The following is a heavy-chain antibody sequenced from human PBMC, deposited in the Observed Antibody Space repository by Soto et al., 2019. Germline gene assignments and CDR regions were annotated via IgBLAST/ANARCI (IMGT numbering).Heavy chain of an antibody. CDR3: AKAHHSSGWYYYYGMDV. CDR2: INSRGGST. CDR1: GFTFSTYA. J-gene: IGHJ6*02. Sequence: GGSLRLSCAASGFTFSTYAMSWVRQAPGKGPEWVSAINSRGGSTYYPDSVKGRFTISRDNSKNTLYLQMNSLGAEDTAVYYCAKAHHSSGWYYYYGMDVWGQGTTVTVSS. D-gene: IGHD6-19*01. V-gene: IGHV3-23*01.